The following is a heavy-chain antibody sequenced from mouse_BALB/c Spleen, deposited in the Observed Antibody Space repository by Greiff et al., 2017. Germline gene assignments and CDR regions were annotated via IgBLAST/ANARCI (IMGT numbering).Heavy chain of an antibody. CDR1: GYTFTSYW. V-gene: IGHV1-69*02. CDR2: IYPSDSYT. J-gene: IGHJ4*01. Sequence: VQLQQPGAELVRPGASVKLSCKASGYTFTSYWINWVKQRPGQGLEWIGNIYPSDSYTNYNQKFKDKATLTVDKSSSTAYMQLSSPTSEDSAVYYCTRQISPYGNYEGMDYWGQGTSVTVSS. D-gene: IGHD2-1*01. CDR3: TRQISPYGNYEGMDY.